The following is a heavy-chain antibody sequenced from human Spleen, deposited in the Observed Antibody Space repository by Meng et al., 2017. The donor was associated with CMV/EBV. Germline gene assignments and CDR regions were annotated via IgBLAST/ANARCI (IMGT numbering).Heavy chain of an antibody. CDR3: ARDRPVTLIGDYFDY. V-gene: IGHV4-39*07. D-gene: IGHD3-22*01. Sequence: SETLSLTCTVSGGSISSSSYYWGWIRQPPGKGLEWIGSIYYSGSTYYNPSLKSRVTISVDTSKNQFSLNLNSVTAADTAKYYCARDRPVTLIGDYFDYWGQGKLVTVSS. J-gene: IGHJ4*02. CDR2: IYYSGST. CDR1: GGSISSSSYY.